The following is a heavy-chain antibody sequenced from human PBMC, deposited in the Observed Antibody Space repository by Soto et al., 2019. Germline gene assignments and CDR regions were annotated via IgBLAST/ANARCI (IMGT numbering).Heavy chain of an antibody. D-gene: IGHD6-13*01. CDR3: ARAGISAPGSGEFGLDV. J-gene: IGHJ6*02. V-gene: IGHV1-2*02. CDR2: INPNSGAT. CDR1: EYTFTGFY. Sequence: QVHLVQSGAEVKKPGASVKVSCMASEYTFTGFYMHWGRQAPGQGPEYMGWINPNSGATKYAQKLQGRVTMTRDTSVSTAYMDLSRLTYDDTAVYYCARAGISAPGSGEFGLDVWGQGTTVTVSS.